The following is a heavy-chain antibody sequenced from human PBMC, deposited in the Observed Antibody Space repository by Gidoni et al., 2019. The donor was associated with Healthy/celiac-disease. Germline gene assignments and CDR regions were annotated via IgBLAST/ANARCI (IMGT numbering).Heavy chain of an antibody. D-gene: IGHD1-7*01. CDR2: ST. CDR3: ASIQNYDDGDYFDY. J-gene: IGHJ4*02. V-gene: IGHV4-30-2*05. Sequence: STYYDPSLKSRVTISVDTSKNQFSLKLSSVTAADTAVYYCASIQNYDDGDYFDYWGQGTLVTVSS.